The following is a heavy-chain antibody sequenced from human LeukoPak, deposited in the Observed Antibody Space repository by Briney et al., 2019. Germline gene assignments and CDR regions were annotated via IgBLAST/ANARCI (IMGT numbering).Heavy chain of an antibody. Sequence: GRSLRLSCAASGFTFSSYGMHWVRQAPGKGLEWVAVISYDGSNKYYADSVKGRFTISRDNSKNTLYLQMNSLRAEDTAVYYCGKGVHAFDIWGQGTMVTVSS. D-gene: IGHD3-10*01. CDR2: ISYDGSNK. CDR1: GFTFSSYG. V-gene: IGHV3-30*18. J-gene: IGHJ3*02. CDR3: GKGVHAFDI.